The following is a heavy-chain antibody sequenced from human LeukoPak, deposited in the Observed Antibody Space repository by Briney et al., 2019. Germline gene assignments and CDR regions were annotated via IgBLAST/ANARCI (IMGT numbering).Heavy chain of an antibody. D-gene: IGHD1-26*01. CDR3: ARSLVGATKPSPFDY. J-gene: IGHJ4*02. V-gene: IGHV3-48*03. CDR2: ISSSGSTI. CDR1: GFTFSRYE. Sequence: GGSLRLSCAASGFTFSRYEMNWVRQAPGKGLEWVSYISSSGSTIYYADSVKGRFTISRDNAKNSLYLQMNSLRAEDTAVYYCARSLVGATKPSPFDYWGQGTLVTVSS.